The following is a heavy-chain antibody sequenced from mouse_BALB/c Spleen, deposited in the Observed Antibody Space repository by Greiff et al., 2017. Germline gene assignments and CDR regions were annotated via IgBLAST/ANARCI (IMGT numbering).Heavy chain of an antibody. D-gene: IGHD2-14*01. V-gene: IGHV7-3*02. CDR1: GFTFTDYY. CDR3: ARDPPNQYDFDY. Sequence: EVQRVESGGGLVQPGGSLRLSCATSGFTFTDYYMSWVRQHPGKALEWLGFIRNKANGDTTEYRASVKGRFTISRDNSQSILYLQMNTLRAEDSATYYCARDPPNQYDFDYWGQGTTLTVSA. J-gene: IGHJ2*01. CDR2: IRNKANGDTT.